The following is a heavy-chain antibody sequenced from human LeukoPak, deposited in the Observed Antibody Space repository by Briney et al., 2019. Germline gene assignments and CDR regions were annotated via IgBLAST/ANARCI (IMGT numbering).Heavy chain of an antibody. D-gene: IGHD6-13*01. J-gene: IGHJ4*02. V-gene: IGHV3-30*02. Sequence: GGSLRLSCAASGFTFSSYGMHWVRQAPGKGLEWVAFIRYDGSNKYYADSVKGRFTISRDNSKNTLYLQMNSLRAEDTAVYYCAKDVKAGYSSSWEKKLGGSYFDYWGQGTLVTVSS. CDR3: AKDVKAGYSSSWEKKLGGSYFDY. CDR2: IRYDGSNK. CDR1: GFTFSSYG.